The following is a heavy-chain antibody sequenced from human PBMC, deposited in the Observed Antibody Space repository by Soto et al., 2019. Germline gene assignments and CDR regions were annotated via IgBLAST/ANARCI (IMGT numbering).Heavy chain of an antibody. CDR1: GYTFNIYA. CDR3: ARDSAVTVIWGFDP. D-gene: IGHD7-27*01. J-gene: IGHJ5*02. Sequence: QAQLVQSGAEEKKPGASVKVSCKGSGYTFNIYAMHWVRQAPGQRLEWMGWINVGNGNTKYSQKFQGRVTITTDTCASTAYMELFSLRSEDTAVYYCARDSAVTVIWGFDPWGQGTLVTVFS. V-gene: IGHV1-3*05. CDR2: INVGNGNT.